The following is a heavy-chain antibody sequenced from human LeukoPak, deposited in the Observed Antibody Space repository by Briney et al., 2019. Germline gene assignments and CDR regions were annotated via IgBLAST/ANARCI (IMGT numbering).Heavy chain of an antibody. CDR2: FSYTGST. J-gene: IGHJ4*02. CDR1: GGSISSGEYY. CDR3: ARALNGYFYAFDS. V-gene: IGHV4-30-4*01. D-gene: IGHD2/OR15-2a*01. Sequence: PSQTLSLTCTVSGGSISSGEYYWSWIRQPPGKGLEWIGYFSYTGSTYYNPSVKSRVSISVDTSKNQFSLKLTSVTAADTAVYYCARALNGYFYAFDSWGQGTLVSVSS.